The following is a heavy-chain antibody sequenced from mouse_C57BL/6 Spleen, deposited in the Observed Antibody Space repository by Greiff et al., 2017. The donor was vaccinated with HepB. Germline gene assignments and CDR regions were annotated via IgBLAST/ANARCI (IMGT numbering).Heavy chain of an antibody. D-gene: IGHD2-4*01. CDR2: INPSTGGT. CDR1: GYSFTGYY. CDR3: ARGDDSGYFDV. V-gene: IGHV1-43*01. Sequence: EVQLQQSGPELVKPGASVKISCKASGYSFTGYYMHWVKQSSEKSLEWIGEINPSTGGTSYNQKFKGKATLTVDKSSSTAYMQLKSLTSEDSAVYYCARGDDSGYFDVWGTGTTVTVSS. J-gene: IGHJ1*03.